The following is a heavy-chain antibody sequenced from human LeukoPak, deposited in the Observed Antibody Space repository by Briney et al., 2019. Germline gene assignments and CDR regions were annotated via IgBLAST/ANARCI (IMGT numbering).Heavy chain of an antibody. CDR2: TYYRSKWYN. CDR3: ARGKSAVQLERRGYFDY. Sequence: SQTLSLTCAISGDIFFSNSAAWNWIRQSPSRGLEWLGRTYYRSKWYNNYAVSVKSRITINPDTSKHQFSLQLNSVTPEDTAVYYCARGKSAVQLERRGYFDYWGQGTLDTVSS. V-gene: IGHV6-1*01. J-gene: IGHJ4*02. CDR1: GDIFFSNSAA. D-gene: IGHD1-1*01.